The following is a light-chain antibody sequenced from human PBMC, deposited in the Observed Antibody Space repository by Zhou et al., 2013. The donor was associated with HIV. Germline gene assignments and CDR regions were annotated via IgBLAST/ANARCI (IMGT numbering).Light chain of an antibody. Sequence: EIVLTQSPGTLSLSPGERATLSCRASQSVSMYLAWYQQKPGQAPRLIMYNSSSRGKGVPGRFRGSGSGTDFTLTINSLEPEDFAVYYCQQRSSWPITFGQGTRLEIK. V-gene: IGKV3-11*01. CDR1: QSVSMY. CDR2: NSS. J-gene: IGKJ5*01. CDR3: QQRSSWPIT.